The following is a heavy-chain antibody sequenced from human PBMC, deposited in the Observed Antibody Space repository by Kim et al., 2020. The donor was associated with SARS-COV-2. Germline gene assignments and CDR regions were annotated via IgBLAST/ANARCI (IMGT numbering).Heavy chain of an antibody. D-gene: IGHD3-16*01. J-gene: IGHJ4*02. Sequence: GGSLRLSCAASGFTFSSYAMHWVRQAPGKGLEWVAVISYDGSNKYYADSVKGRFTISRDNSKNTLYLQMNSLRNTAVYYCARDLRGEPSLDYWGQGTLVTVSS. CDR1: GFTFSSYA. V-gene: IGHV3-30-3*01. CDR2: ISYDGSNK. CDR3: ARDLRGEPSLDY.